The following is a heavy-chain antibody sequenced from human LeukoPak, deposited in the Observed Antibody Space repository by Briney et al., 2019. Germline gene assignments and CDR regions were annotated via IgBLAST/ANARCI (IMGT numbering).Heavy chain of an antibody. Sequence: PGGSLRLSCAASGFTFSSYSMNWVRQAPGKGLEWVSYTSISSSTIYYADSVKGRFTISRDSAKNSLYLQMNSLRAEDTAVYYCARGEEDIVVVPAATKADYWGQGTLVTVSS. CDR1: GFTFSSYS. J-gene: IGHJ4*02. CDR3: ARGEEDIVVVPAATKADY. V-gene: IGHV3-48*01. CDR2: TSISSSTI. D-gene: IGHD2-2*01.